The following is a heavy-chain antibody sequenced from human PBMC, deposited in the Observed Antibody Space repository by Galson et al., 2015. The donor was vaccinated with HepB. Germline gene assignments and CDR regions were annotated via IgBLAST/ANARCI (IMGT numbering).Heavy chain of an antibody. J-gene: IGHJ4*02. CDR3: AREPTADSS. V-gene: IGHV3-7*03. D-gene: IGHD6-13*01. CDR1: RHW. Sequence: RHWMSWVRQAPGKGLEWVANINEDGSEENYMDSVKGRFTISRDNAKNSLYLQMNSLRAEDTAVYYCAREPTADSSWGQGTLVTVSS. CDR2: INEDGSEE.